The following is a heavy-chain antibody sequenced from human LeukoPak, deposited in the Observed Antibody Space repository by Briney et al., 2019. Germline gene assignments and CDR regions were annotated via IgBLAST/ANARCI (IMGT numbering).Heavy chain of an antibody. CDR1: GGSLSGYY. Sequence: PSETLSLTCAVYGGSLSGYYWSWIRQPPGKGLEWIGEINHSGSTNYNPSLKSRVTISVDTSKNQFSLKLSSVTAADTAVYYCARGLGGYCSSTSCRRGYWFDPWGQGTLVTVSS. CDR3: ARGLGGYCSSTSCRRGYWFDP. D-gene: IGHD2-2*01. CDR2: INHSGST. J-gene: IGHJ5*02. V-gene: IGHV4-34*01.